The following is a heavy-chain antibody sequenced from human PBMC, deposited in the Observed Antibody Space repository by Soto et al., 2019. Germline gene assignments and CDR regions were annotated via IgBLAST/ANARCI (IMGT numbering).Heavy chain of an antibody. Sequence: PGESLKISGKGSGDIFNTYWIAWVRQMPGKGLECMGITHPGDSETRYSPSFEGQVTISADKSISTAYLQWSSLKASDTAMYYCARQGKDGHNQGYGMAVWGQGTTVTVS. CDR2: THPGDSET. CDR1: GDIFNTYW. J-gene: IGHJ6*02. CDR3: ARQGKDGHNQGYGMAV. V-gene: IGHV5-51*01.